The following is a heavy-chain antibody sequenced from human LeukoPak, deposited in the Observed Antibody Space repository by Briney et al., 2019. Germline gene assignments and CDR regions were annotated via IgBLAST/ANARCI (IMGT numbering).Heavy chain of an antibody. D-gene: IGHD6-19*01. CDR1: GFTFSSYA. CDR3: ARDNSDQWLDGYYFDY. Sequence: GGSLRLSCAASGFTFSSYAMSWVRQAPGKGLEWVSAISGSGGSTYYADSVKGRFTISRDNAKNSLYLQMNSLRAEDTAVYYCARDNSDQWLDGYYFDYWGQGTLVTVSS. V-gene: IGHV3-23*01. CDR2: ISGSGGST. J-gene: IGHJ4*02.